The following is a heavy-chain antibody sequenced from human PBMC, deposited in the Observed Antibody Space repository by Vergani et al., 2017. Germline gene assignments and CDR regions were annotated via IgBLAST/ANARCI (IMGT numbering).Heavy chain of an antibody. CDR1: GGSISSYY. V-gene: IGHV4-59*01. Sequence: QVQLQESGPGLVKPSETLSLTCTVSGGSISSYYWSWIRQPPGQGLEWIGYIYYSGSTNYNPSLKSRVTISVDTSKNQFSLKLSSVTAADTAVYYCARTRYSSSSTGFDYWGQGTLVTVSS. CDR2: IYYSGST. J-gene: IGHJ4*02. D-gene: IGHD6-6*01. CDR3: ARTRYSSSSTGFDY.